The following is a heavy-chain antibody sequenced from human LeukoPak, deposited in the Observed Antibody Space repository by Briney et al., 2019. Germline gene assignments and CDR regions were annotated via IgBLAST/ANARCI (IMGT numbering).Heavy chain of an antibody. CDR3: ARGLYDFWSGYLENYFDY. CDR2: INVGNGNT. Sequence: ASVKVSCKASGFIFTNYAIQWVRQAPGQSLEWMGWINVGNGNTKYSQKFQGRVTISRETSASTAYMELSSLRSEDTAVYYCARGLYDFWSGYLENYFDYWGQGTLVTVSS. D-gene: IGHD3-3*01. V-gene: IGHV1-3*01. J-gene: IGHJ4*02. CDR1: GFIFTNYA.